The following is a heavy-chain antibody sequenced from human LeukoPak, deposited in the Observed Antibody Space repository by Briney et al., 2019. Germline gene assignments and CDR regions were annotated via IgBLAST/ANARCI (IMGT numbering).Heavy chain of an antibody. CDR1: GFTFSSYA. D-gene: IGHD2-21*02. V-gene: IGHV3-23*01. Sequence: HPGGSLRLSCAASGFTFSSYAMSWVRQAPGKGLEWVSVISGSGGSTYYADSVKGRFTISRDNSDNPLYLQMNSLRAEDTAVYYCAKVAYCGGDCYSDYFDYGGQGTLATVSS. J-gene: IGHJ4*02. CDR3: AKVAYCGGDCYSDYFDY. CDR2: ISGSGGST.